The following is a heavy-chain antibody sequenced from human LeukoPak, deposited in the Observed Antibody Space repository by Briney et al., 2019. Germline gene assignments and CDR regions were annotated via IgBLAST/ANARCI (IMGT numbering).Heavy chain of an antibody. V-gene: IGHV3-30*02. Sequence: PGGSLRLSCAASGFTFSSYGMHWVRQAPGKGLEWVAFIRYDGSNKYYADSVKGRFTISRGNSRNTLYLQMNSLRAEDTAVYYCAKDGDRYSSSSQFDYWGQGTLVTVSS. CDR1: GFTFSSYG. CDR2: IRYDGSNK. J-gene: IGHJ4*02. D-gene: IGHD6-6*01. CDR3: AKDGDRYSSSSQFDY.